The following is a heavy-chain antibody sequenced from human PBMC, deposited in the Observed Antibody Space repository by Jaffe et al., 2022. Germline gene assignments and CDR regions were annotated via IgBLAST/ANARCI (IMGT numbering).Heavy chain of an antibody. Sequence: QVQLVQSGAEVKKPGASVKVSCKASGYTFTSYYMHWVRQAPGQGLEWMGIINPSGGSTSYAQKFQGRVTMTRDTSTSTVYMELSSLRSEDTAVYYCARDLRYDILTGEREYYYYYYMDVWGKGTTVTVSS. D-gene: IGHD3-9*01. CDR3: ARDLRYDILTGEREYYYYYYMDV. CDR2: INPSGGST. J-gene: IGHJ6*03. V-gene: IGHV1-46*01. CDR1: GYTFTSYY.